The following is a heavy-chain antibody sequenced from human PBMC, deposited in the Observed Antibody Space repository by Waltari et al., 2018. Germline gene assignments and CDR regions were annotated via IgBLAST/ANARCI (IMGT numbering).Heavy chain of an antibody. CDR3: ARMRYYDSSGYRPYFDY. CDR2: IDWDDDK. V-gene: IGHV2-70*15. CDR1: GFSLSTSGMC. D-gene: IGHD3-22*01. J-gene: IGHJ4*02. Sequence: QVTLRESGPALVKPTQTLTLTCTFSGFSLSTSGMCVSWIRQPPGKALEWLARIDWDDDKYYSTSLKIRLTISKDTSKNQVVLTMTNMDPVDTATYYCARMRYYDSSGYRPYFDYWGQGTLVTVSS.